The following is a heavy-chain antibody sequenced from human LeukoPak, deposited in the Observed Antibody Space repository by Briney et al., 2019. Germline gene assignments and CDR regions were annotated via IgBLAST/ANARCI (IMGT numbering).Heavy chain of an antibody. V-gene: IGHV4-4*07. CDR2: IYTSGSN. J-gene: IGHJ4*02. D-gene: IGHD3-22*01. Sequence: SETLSLTCTVSGGSISSYYWSWIRQPAGKGLEWIGCIYTSGSNNYHPSLKSRVTMSVDTSKNPFALKLSSVTAADTAVYYCARDLGYYYDSSGYYRPPYFDYWGQGTLVTVSS. CDR1: GGSISSYY. CDR3: ARDLGYYYDSSGYYRPPYFDY.